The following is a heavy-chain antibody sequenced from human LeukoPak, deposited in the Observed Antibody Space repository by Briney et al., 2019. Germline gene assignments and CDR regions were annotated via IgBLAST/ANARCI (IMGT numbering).Heavy chain of an antibody. CDR3: ARDVVDIVATILFDY. CDR1: GYTFTDFY. D-gene: IGHD5-12*01. J-gene: IGHJ4*02. CDR2: ISAYNGNT. V-gene: IGHV1-18*04. Sequence: ASVKVSCKASGYTFTDFYIHWIRQAPGQGLEWMGWISAYNGNTNYAQKLQGRVTMTTDTSTSTAYMELRSLRSDDTAVYYCARDVVDIVATILFDYWGQGTLVTVSS.